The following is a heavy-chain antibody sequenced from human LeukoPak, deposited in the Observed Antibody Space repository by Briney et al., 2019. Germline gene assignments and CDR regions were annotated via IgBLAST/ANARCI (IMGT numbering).Heavy chain of an antibody. V-gene: IGHV3-7*01. CDR1: GFTFSSYW. CDR3: ARNYDILTGYYRGVWYYYYMDV. Sequence: GGSLGLSCAASGFTFSSYWMSWVRQAPGKGLEWVANIKQDGSEKYYVDSVKGRFTISRDNAKNSLYLQMNSLRAEDTAVYYCARNYDILTGYYRGVWYYYYMDVWGKGTTVTVSS. CDR2: IKQDGSEK. J-gene: IGHJ6*03. D-gene: IGHD3-9*01.